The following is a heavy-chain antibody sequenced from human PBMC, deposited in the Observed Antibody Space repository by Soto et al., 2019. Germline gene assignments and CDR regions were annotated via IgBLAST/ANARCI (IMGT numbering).Heavy chain of an antibody. V-gene: IGHV5-51*01. J-gene: IGHJ6*02. D-gene: IGHD1-26*01. Sequence: GESLKISCKGSGYSFTSYWLGCVRQMPGKGLEWMVIIYPGESDTRYSPSFQGQVTISADKSISTAYLQWSSLKASDTAMYYCARLKREPLQKNYYYYYGMDVWGQGTTVTVSS. CDR1: GYSFTSYW. CDR2: IYPGESDT. CDR3: ARLKREPLQKNYYYYYGMDV.